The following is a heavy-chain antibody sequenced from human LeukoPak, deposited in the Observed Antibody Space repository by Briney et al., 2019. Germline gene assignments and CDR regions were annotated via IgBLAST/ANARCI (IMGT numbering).Heavy chain of an antibody. V-gene: IGHV3-7*01. CDR2: MNQDGSEK. D-gene: IGHD3-16*01. J-gene: IGHJ6*02. CDR1: GFTFSDSW. Sequence: GSLRPSCAASGFTFSDSWMSWVRQAPGKGLEWVANMNQDGSEKDYVDSVKGRFTISRDNARNSLYLQMGSLRAEDTAVYYCATYTHWVAGDVWGQGTTVTVSS. CDR3: ATYTHWVAGDV.